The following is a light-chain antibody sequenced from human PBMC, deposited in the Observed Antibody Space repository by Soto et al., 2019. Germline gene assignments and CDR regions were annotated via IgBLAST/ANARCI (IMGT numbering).Light chain of an antibody. CDR1: QSVTSSY. V-gene: IGKV3-20*01. CDR2: GAS. CDR3: QQYGRSSPAMYI. Sequence: EIVLTQSPGTLSLSPGERATLSCRTSQSVTSSYLAWYQQKPGQAPRLLIYGASSRATGVPDRFTGSGSGTDFILTITRLEPEDFAVYYWQQYGRSSPAMYIFGQGTKLEIK. J-gene: IGKJ2*01.